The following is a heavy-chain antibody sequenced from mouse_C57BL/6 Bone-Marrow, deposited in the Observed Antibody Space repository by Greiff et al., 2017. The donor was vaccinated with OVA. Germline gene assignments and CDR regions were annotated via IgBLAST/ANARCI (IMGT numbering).Heavy chain of an antibody. D-gene: IGHD2-3*01. V-gene: IGHV10-1*01. J-gene: IGHJ1*03. CDR1: GFSFNTYA. CDR3: VRHDVYWYFDV. Sequence: EVNLVESGGGLVQPPGSLKISCADSGFSFNTYAMHWVRQAQGKGLEWVARIRSKSNNYATYYADSVKDRFTIARDDSESMLYLQMNNLKTEDPAMYYCVRHDVYWYFDVWGTGTTVTVSA. CDR2: IRSKSNNYAT.